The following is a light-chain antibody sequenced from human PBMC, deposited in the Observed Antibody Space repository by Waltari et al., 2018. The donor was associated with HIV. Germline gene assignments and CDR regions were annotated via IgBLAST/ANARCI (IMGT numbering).Light chain of an antibody. J-gene: IGLJ3*02. V-gene: IGLV1-44*01. Sequence: QSVLTQPPSTSGTPGQRVTISCSGSSSNIGRNTVNWYQHLPGPAPKLLIYGNNQRPSGVPDRFSGSKSGTSASLAISGLQSEDEADYYCAAWDDSLNGLWVFGGGTKLTVL. CDR1: SSNIGRNT. CDR3: AAWDDSLNGLWV. CDR2: GNN.